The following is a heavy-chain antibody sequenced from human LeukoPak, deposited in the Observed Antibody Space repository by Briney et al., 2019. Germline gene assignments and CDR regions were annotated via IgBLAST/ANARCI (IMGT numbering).Heavy chain of an antibody. J-gene: IGHJ4*02. CDR2: ISRSSSTI. CDR3: ARDSDDYYDSSGYHRGNY. D-gene: IGHD3-22*01. Sequence: GSLRLSCAASGFTFSSYSMNWVRQAPGKGLEWVSYISRSSSTIYYADSVKGRFTISRDNAKNSLYLQMNSLRAEDTAVYYCARDSDDYYDSSGYHRGNYWGQGTLVTVSS. V-gene: IGHV3-48*01. CDR1: GFTFSSYS.